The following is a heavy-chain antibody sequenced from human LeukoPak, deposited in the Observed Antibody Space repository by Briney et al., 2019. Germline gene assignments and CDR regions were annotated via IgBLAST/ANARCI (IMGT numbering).Heavy chain of an antibody. CDR1: GFTFSSYW. CDR3: ARGAMVRGVITYYYYYYMDV. CDR2: INSDGSST. Sequence: GGSLRLSCAASGFTFSSYWMHWVRQAPGKGLVWVSRINSDGSSTSYADSVKGRFTISRDNAKNSLYLQMNSLRAEDTAVYYCARGAMVRGVITYYYYYYMDVWGKGTTVTISS. V-gene: IGHV3-74*01. D-gene: IGHD3-10*01. J-gene: IGHJ6*03.